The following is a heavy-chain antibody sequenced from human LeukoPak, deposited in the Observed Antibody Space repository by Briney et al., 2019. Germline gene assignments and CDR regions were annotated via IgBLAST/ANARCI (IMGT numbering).Heavy chain of an antibody. V-gene: IGHV3-21*01. Sequence: PGGSLILSCAACVFTSFSNYSMNWVRQGPGKGLDWVSSITSSSTYVYYADSVKGRFTISRDNAKNSLYLQMNSLRAEATDVYYCARAAPYYYDSSGYYAFDSWGQGTMVTVS. J-gene: IGHJ3*02. D-gene: IGHD3-22*01. CDR2: ITSSSTYV. CDR3: ARAAPYYYDSSGYYAFDS. CDR1: VFTSFSNYS.